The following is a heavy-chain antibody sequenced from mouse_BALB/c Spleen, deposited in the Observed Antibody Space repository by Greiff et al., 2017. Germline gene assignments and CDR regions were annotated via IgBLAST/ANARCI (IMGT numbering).Heavy chain of an antibody. Sequence: EVKLMESGGGLVQPGGSLKLSCAASGFTFSSYGMSWVRQTPDKRLELVATINSNGGSTYYPDSVKGRFTISRDNAKNTLYLQMSSLKSEDTAMYYCARDLRYDYAMDDWGQGTSVTVSS. D-gene: IGHD2-14*01. CDR2: INSNGGST. J-gene: IGHJ4*01. V-gene: IGHV5-6-3*01. CDR1: GFTFSSYG. CDR3: ARDLRYDYAMDD.